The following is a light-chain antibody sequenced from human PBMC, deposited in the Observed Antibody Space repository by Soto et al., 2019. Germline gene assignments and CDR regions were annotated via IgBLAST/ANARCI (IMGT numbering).Light chain of an antibody. J-gene: IGKJ1*01. V-gene: IGKV3-20*01. CDR3: QLYACTPRT. CDR1: QSDSSDY. CDR2: GAS. Sequence: EIMLSQSLGTLSLYTGERATLSCRASQSDSSDYLAWYQQRPGQAPKLLIYGASRMATGVPDRFSGGGSGTDFTLTISSLQPEDFTVYYCQLYACTPRTFGQGGIVDI.